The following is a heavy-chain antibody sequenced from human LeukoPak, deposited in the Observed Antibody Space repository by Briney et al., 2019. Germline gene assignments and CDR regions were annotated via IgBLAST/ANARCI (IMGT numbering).Heavy chain of an antibody. CDR3: ARDLGGSYLRAFDI. CDR2: IIPIFGTA. J-gene: IGHJ3*02. Sequence: ASVKVSCKASGGTVSSYAISWVRQAPGQGLEWMGGIIPIFGTANYAQKFQGRVTITADESTSTAYMELSSLRSEDTAVYYCARDLGGSYLRAFDIWGQGTMVTVSS. V-gene: IGHV1-69*13. D-gene: IGHD1-26*01. CDR1: GGTVSSYA.